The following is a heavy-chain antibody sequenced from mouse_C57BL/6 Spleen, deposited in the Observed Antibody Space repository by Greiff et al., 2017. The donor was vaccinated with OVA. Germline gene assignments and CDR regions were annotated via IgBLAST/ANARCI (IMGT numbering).Heavy chain of an antibody. CDR3: ALYDGPYYFDY. CDR1: GYAFSSSW. CDR2: IYPGDGDT. J-gene: IGHJ2*01. Sequence: QVQLKESGPELVKPGASVKISCKASGYAFSSSWMNWVKQRPGKGLEWIGRIYPGDGDTNYNGKFKGKATLTADKSSSTAYMQLSSLTSEDSAVYFCALYDGPYYFDYWGQGTTLTVSS. D-gene: IGHD2-3*01. V-gene: IGHV1-82*01.